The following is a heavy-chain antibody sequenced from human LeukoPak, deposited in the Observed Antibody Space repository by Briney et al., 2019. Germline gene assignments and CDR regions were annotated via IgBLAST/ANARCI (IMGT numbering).Heavy chain of an antibody. CDR1: GYTFTSYG. CDR2: ISAYNGNT. J-gene: IGHJ5*02. V-gene: IGHV1-18*01. Sequence: ASVKVSCKASGYTFTSYGISWVRQAPGQGLEWMGWISAYNGNTNYAQKLQGRVTMTTDTSTSTAYMELRSLRSDDTAVYYCARDRSGYAFCWFDPWGQGTLVTVSS. CDR3: ARDRSGYAFCWFDP. D-gene: IGHD5-12*01.